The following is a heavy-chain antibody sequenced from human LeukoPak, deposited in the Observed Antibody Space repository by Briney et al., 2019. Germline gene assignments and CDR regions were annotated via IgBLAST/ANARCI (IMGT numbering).Heavy chain of an antibody. V-gene: IGHV3-30*02. CDR3: AKDIGPIALDAFDI. D-gene: IGHD6-13*01. CDR2: IRYDGDNK. Sequence: GGSLRLSCAASGFTFTSSAISWVRQAPGKGLEWVAFIRYDGDNKYYADSVKGRFTISRDNSKTTLSLQMNSLRAEDTAVFYCAKDIGPIALDAFDIWGQGTMVTVSS. CDR1: GFTFTSSA. J-gene: IGHJ3*02.